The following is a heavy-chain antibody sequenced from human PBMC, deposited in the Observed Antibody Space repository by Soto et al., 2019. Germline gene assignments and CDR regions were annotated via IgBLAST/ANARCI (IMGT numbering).Heavy chain of an antibody. CDR3: ARHGYSDRWYVSK. V-gene: IGHV5-10-1*01. D-gene: IGHD6-19*01. Sequence: GESLKISCKGSGYSFTSYWISWVRQMPGNGLEWMGRIDPSDSYTDYSPSFQGHVTILVDKSISTAYLQWSSLKASDTAMYYCARHGYSDRWYVSKWGKGSLVTVDS. J-gene: IGHJ4*02. CDR2: IDPSDSYT. CDR1: GYSFTSYW.